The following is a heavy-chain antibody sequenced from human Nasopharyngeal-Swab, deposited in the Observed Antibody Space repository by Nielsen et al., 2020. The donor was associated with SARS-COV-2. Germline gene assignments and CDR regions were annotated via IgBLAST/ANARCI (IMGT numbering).Heavy chain of an antibody. D-gene: IGHD3-9*01. J-gene: IGHJ4*02. V-gene: IGHV7-4-1*02. CDR3: ARRHYDILTRGGFDY. Sequence: WVRQAPGQGLEGMGGSNNNTGNPTYAQGFTGRGVFTLDTSVSTAYLQNSSLKAEDTAVYYCARRHYDILTRGGFDYWGQGTLVTVSS. CDR2: SNNNTGNP.